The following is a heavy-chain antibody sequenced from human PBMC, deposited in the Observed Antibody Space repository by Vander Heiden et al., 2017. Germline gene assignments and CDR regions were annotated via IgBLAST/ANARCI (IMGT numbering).Heavy chain of an antibody. Sequence: EVHLVESGGGLAQPGGSLRLSCAASGFTFSNYGMNWVRQAPGKGLEWVSYISSSSSDIYYADSVKGRFTISRDNARNSLYLQMNSLRDDDTALYYCARDPGWPAVGYCRGGSCYLDKWGQGTLVNVSS. CDR3: ARDPGWPAVGYCRGGSCYLDK. CDR1: GFTFSNYG. J-gene: IGHJ4*02. V-gene: IGHV3-48*02. D-gene: IGHD2-15*01. CDR2: ISSSSSDI.